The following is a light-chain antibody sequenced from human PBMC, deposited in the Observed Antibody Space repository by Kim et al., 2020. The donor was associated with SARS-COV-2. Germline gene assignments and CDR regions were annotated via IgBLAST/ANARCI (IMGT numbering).Light chain of an antibody. CDR1: QNVLYSSNNQNY. CDR3: QQFYTTPLT. Sequence: DIVMTQSPDSLAVSLGERATINCKSSQNVLYSSNNQNYLAWYQQKAGQPPKLLIYWASIRESGVPDRFSGSGSGTDFTLTISSLQAEDVAVYYCQQFYTTPLTFGQGTRLEIK. V-gene: IGKV4-1*01. CDR2: WAS. J-gene: IGKJ5*01.